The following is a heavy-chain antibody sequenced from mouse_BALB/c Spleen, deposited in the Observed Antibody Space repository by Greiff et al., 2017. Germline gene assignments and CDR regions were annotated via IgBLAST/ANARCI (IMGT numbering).Heavy chain of an antibody. D-gene: IGHD2-4*01. CDR2: INPYNDGT. CDR3: AREASTMIPPRVAY. J-gene: IGHJ3*01. CDR1: GYTFTSYV. Sequence: QLQQSGPELVKPGASVQMSCKASGYTFTSYVMHWVKQKPGQGLEWIGYINPYNDGTKYNEKFKGKATLTSDKSSSTAYMELSSLTSEDSAVYYCAREASTMIPPRVAYWGQGTLVTVSA. V-gene: IGHV1-14*01.